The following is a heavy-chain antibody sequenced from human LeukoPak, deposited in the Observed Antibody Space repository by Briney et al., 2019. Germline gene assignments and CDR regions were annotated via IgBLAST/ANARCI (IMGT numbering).Heavy chain of an antibody. CDR3: ATEVVGYGDVHYFDS. V-gene: IGHV1-24*01. Sequence: ASVKLSCKISGYTITEVSMHWVRQAPGKGLEWMGGFDPADGEPIYAQKFQGRVTMSEDTSTDTAYMDLSSLRSEDTAVYYCATEVVGYGDVHYFDSWGQGTLVTVSS. CDR2: FDPADGEP. J-gene: IGHJ4*02. D-gene: IGHD4-17*01. CDR1: GYTITEVS.